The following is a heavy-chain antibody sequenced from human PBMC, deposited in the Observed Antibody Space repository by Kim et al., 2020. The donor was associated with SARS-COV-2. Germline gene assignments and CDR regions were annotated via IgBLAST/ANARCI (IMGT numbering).Heavy chain of an antibody. V-gene: IGHV3-33*01. D-gene: IGHD3-10*01. CDR2: IWYDENNK. CDR3: ARDYGSGTYGHFFDY. J-gene: IGHJ4*01. CDR1: GFTFSTYA. Sequence: GGSLRLSCAASGFTFSTYAMHWVRQAPGRGLEWVAVIWYDENNKYYGDSVKGRFTISRDNSKNTLFLQMNSLSAEDTAVYYCARDYGSGTYGHFFDYWG.